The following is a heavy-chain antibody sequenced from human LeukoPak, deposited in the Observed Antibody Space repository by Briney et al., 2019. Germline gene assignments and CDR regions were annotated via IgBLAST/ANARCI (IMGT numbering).Heavy chain of an antibody. CDR3: ARDRTGYYYDSSGYYFDAFDI. CDR2: INPSGGST. V-gene: IGHV1-46*03. Sequence: ASVKVSCKASGYTFTNYYMHWVRQAPGQGLEWMGIINPSGGSTSYAQKVQGRVTMTGDTSTTTVYMELSSLRSEDTAVYSCARDRTGYYYDSSGYYFDAFDIRGQGTMVTVSS. CDR1: GYTFTNYY. D-gene: IGHD3-22*01. J-gene: IGHJ3*02.